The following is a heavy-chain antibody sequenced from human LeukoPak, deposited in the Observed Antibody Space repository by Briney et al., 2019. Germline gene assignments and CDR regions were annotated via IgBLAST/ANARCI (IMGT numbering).Heavy chain of an antibody. D-gene: IGHD6-19*01. CDR2: INAGNGNT. J-gene: IGHJ3*02. CDR3: ATAPPDLGQWLLFYDI. V-gene: IGHV1-3*01. Sequence: ASVKVSCKASGYTFINYAINWGRQAPGQRPEWIGWINAGNGNTKYSQKFQGRVTMTDDISTDTAYMELSSLRSEDTAVYYCATAPPDLGQWLLFYDIWGQGTMVTVSS. CDR1: GYTFINYA.